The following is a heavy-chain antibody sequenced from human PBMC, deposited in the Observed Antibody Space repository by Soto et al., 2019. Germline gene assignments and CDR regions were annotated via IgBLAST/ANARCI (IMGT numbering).Heavy chain of an antibody. CDR3: ARASLTDTIFGDINAFDI. Sequence: QVQLVQSGAEVKKPGSSVKVSCKASGGTFSSYAISWVRQAPGQGLEWMGGIIPIFGTANYAQKFQDRVTITADESTSTAYMELSSLRSEDTAVYYCARASLTDTIFGDINAFDIWGQGTMVTVSS. CDR2: IIPIFGTA. V-gene: IGHV1-69*01. CDR1: GGTFSSYA. D-gene: IGHD3-3*01. J-gene: IGHJ3*02.